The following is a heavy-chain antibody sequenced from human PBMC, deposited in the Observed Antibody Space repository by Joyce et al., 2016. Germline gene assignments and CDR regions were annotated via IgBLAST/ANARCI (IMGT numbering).Heavy chain of an antibody. CDR3: AKGRVAAAHYGLDV. V-gene: IGHV3-23*01. CDR2: ISGFGENK. Sequence: EVQLLESGGGLVQPGGSLRLSCAASSFTFRSYAMSWVRQAPGKGLEWVSAISGFGENKYYADSVKGRLTISRDNSKSTLYLQMNSLRAEDTAFYYCAKGRVAAAHYGLDVWGQGTTVTVSS. J-gene: IGHJ6*02. CDR1: SFTFRSYA. D-gene: IGHD6-13*01.